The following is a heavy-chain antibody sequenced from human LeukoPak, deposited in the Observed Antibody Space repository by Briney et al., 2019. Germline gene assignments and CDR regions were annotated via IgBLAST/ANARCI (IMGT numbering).Heavy chain of an antibody. J-gene: IGHJ5*02. CDR3: ALLFRGRIAVAGNH. Sequence: GASVKVSYEASGYTSTSFDINWVRQASGQGLEWMGGMNPNSGNTDCAQKFQGRVTMTRNTSKSTAYMELSSLRSEDTAVYYCALLFRGRIAVAGNHWGQGTLVTVSS. CDR1: GYTSTSFD. CDR2: MNPNSGNT. D-gene: IGHD6-19*01. V-gene: IGHV1-8*01.